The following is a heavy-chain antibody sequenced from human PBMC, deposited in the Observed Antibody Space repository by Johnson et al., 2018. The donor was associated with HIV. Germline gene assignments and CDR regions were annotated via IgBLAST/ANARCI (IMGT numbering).Heavy chain of an antibody. J-gene: IGHJ3*02. CDR2: IYSGGST. D-gene: IGHD3-16*01. V-gene: IGHV3-53*01. CDR1: GFTVSRNY. Sequence: VQLVESGGGLIQPGGSLRLSCAASGFTVSRNYMSWVRQAPGKGLEWVSVIYSGGSTYYADSVKGRFTISRDNSKNTLYLQMNSLRAEDTAVYYCARGGTVSYGGAFDIWGQGTMVTVSS. CDR3: ARGGTVSYGGAFDI.